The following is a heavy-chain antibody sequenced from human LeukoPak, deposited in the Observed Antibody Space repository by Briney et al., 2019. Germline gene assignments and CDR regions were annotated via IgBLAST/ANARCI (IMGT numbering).Heavy chain of an antibody. CDR2: IHDDGRT. CDR3: ARVLTAAGLDF. Sequence: SETLSLTCTVSGGSISASRTWGWVRQAPGKGPEWIGNIHDDGRTASNLSLKSRVIISLDTSKNQFSLKVSSVTAADTAFYYCARVLTAAGLDFWGQGTLVTVSS. V-gene: IGHV4-39*07. D-gene: IGHD6-25*01. J-gene: IGHJ4*02. CDR1: GGSISASRT.